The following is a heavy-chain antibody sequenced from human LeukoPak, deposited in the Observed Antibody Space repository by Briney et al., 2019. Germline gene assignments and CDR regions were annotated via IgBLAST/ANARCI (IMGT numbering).Heavy chain of an antibody. J-gene: IGHJ3*02. CDR2: IIPILGIA. D-gene: IGHD4-17*01. Sequence: ASVKVSCKASGGTFSSYAISWVRQAPGQGLEWMGRIIPILGIANYAQKFQGRVTITADKSTSTAYMELSSLRSEDTAVYYCARGDTTTVSYYDAFDIWGQGTMVTVSS. V-gene: IGHV1-69*04. CDR1: GGTFSSYA. CDR3: ARGDTTTVSYYDAFDI.